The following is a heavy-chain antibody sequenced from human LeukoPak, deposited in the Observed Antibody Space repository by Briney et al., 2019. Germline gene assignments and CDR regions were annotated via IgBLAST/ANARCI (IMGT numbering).Heavy chain of an antibody. CDR2: IYSGGRT. Sequence: PGGSLRLSCAASGFTVSSNDMSWVRQAPGKGLEWVSVIYSGGRTFYADSVQGRFTISRDNSKNTLYLQMSSLRADDTAIYYCAKVILIAAAHGDFIDLWGQGTLVSVSS. J-gene: IGHJ5*02. CDR1: GFTVSSND. CDR3: AKVILIAAAHGDFIDL. V-gene: IGHV3-53*01. D-gene: IGHD6-6*01.